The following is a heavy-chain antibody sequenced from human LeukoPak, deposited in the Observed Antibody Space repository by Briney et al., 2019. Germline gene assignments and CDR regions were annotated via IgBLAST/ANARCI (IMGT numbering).Heavy chain of an antibody. V-gene: IGHV1-8*01. CDR3: ARIASSSSPKGFDY. D-gene: IGHD6-6*01. CDR1: GYTFTSYD. Sequence: ASVKVSCKASGYTFTSYDINWVRQATGQGLEWMGWMNPNSGSTGYAQKFQGRVTMTRNTSISTAYMELSSLRSEDTAVYYCARIASSSSPKGFDYWGQGTLVTVSS. CDR2: MNPNSGST. J-gene: IGHJ4*02.